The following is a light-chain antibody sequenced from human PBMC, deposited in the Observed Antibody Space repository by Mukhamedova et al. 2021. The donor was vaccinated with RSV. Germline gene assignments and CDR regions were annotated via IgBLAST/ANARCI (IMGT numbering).Light chain of an antibody. CDR2: DAS. V-gene: IGKV3-11*01. CDR3: QQRGNWPPT. CDR1: QSISRY. Sequence: SCRTSQSISRYLAWYQQKPGQAPRLLMYDASKRATGIPARFSGSGSETDFTLTITSQEPEDFAVYFCQQRGNWPPTFGGGTRVE. J-gene: IGKJ4*01.